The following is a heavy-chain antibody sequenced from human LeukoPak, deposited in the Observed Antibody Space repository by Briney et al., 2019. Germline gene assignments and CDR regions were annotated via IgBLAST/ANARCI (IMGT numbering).Heavy chain of an antibody. V-gene: IGHV3-7*01. CDR3: TRDAYADSATDAFDV. CDR1: GFTFSSYW. J-gene: IGHJ3*01. Sequence: GGSPRLSCAASGFTFSSYWMSWVRQAPGKGLEWVAKIKPDGSEKYYVDSVKGRFTISRDNAENSLYLQMNSLRAEDTAVYYCTRDAYADSATDAFDVWGQGTMVTVSS. CDR2: IKPDGSEK. D-gene: IGHD2-21*01.